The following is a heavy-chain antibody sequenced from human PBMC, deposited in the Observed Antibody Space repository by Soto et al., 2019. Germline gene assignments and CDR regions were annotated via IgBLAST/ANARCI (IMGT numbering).Heavy chain of an antibody. CDR1: GFTFSTSG. D-gene: IGHD3-22*01. Sequence: EVQLGESGGGMVEPGGSVRLSCAASGFTFSTSGMAWVRQAPGKGLEHVSSISSSGTYMFYGEPAKGRFTISRDKAKNSLYLQMNSLRAEDTAVYYCARKSNSDLSGYDYFDYWGQGTLLTVSS. V-gene: IGHV3-21*02. CDR3: ARKSNSDLSGYDYFDY. J-gene: IGHJ4*02. CDR2: ISSSGTYM.